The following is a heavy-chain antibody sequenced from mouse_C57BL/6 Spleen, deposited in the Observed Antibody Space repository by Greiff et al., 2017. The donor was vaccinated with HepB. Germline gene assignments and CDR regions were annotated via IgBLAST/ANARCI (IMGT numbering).Heavy chain of an antibody. CDR1: GYTFTSYW. CDR3: GGGIYYDYDVGFAY. Sequence: QVQLQQSGAELVKPGASVKLSCKASGYTFTSYWMHWVNQRPGQGLEWIGYINPSSGYTKYNEKFKDKATLTADKTSSTAYMQLSSLISEDAAVYYCGGGIYYDYDVGFAYWGQGTLVTVSA. J-gene: IGHJ3*01. CDR2: INPSSGYT. V-gene: IGHV1-7*01. D-gene: IGHD2-4*01.